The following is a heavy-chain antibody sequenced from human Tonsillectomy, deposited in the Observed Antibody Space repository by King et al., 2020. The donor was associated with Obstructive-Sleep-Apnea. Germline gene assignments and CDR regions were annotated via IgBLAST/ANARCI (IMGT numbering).Heavy chain of an antibody. D-gene: IGHD3-3*01. J-gene: IGHJ6*02. Sequence: QLVQSGGGVVQPGRSLRLSCAASGFTFDTYAMHWVRQAPGKGLEPLSVISYDGTIKYYSDSVKGRFTISRDNPKNTLYLQMHSLRPDDTAVYYCARGFLQWMPRCGMDVWGQGTTVTVSS. CDR3: ARGFLQWMPRCGMDV. V-gene: IGHV3-30*04. CDR2: ISYDGTIK. CDR1: GFTFDTYA.